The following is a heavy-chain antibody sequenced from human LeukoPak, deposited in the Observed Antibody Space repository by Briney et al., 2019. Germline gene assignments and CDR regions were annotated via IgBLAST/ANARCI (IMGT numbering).Heavy chain of an antibody. J-gene: IGHJ4*02. Sequence: WGSLRLSCAASGFTFSSYWMSWVRQAPGKGLEWVANIKQDGSEKYYVDSVKGRFTISRDNAKNSLYLQMNSLRAEDTAVYYCARGRHYDILTGYCSFDYWGQGTLVTVSS. CDR3: ARGRHYDILTGYCSFDY. V-gene: IGHV3-7*01. CDR1: GFTFSSYW. CDR2: IKQDGSEK. D-gene: IGHD3-9*01.